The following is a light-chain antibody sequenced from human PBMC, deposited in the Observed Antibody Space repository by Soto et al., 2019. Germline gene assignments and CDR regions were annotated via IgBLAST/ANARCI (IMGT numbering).Light chain of an antibody. CDR2: VKS. Sequence: EIVLTQSPDTVSLSTGQRDTLSCRASQSVNSSYLAWYQQKPGQAHRLLIYVKSKRATGIPARFSGSGSGTDFTLTISSLEPEDFAIYYCHQRRNGPPWTFGQGTKVDIK. CDR1: QSVNSSY. CDR3: HQRRNGPPWT. J-gene: IGKJ1*01. V-gene: IGKV3D-20*02.